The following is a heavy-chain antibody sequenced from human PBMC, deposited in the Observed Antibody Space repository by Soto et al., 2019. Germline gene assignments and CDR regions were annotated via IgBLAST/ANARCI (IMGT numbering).Heavy chain of an antibody. J-gene: IGHJ4*02. CDR2: IYHSGST. V-gene: IGHV4-59*01. Sequence: QVQLQESGPGLVKPSETLSLTCTVSGGSISNYYWSWIRQPPGKGLEWIGNIYHSGSTNYNPSLKSRVTISVDTSNNQFSLKLTSVTAADTAVYYCAVASNWNYFDYWGQGTLVTVSS. D-gene: IGHD1-20*01. CDR1: GGSISNYY. CDR3: AVASNWNYFDY.